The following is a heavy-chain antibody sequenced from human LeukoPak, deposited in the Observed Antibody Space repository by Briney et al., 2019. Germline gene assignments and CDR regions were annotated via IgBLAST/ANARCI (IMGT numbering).Heavy chain of an antibody. V-gene: IGHV4-39*07. D-gene: IGHD3-9*01. J-gene: IGHJ4*02. CDR1: GGSISSSSYY. CDR3: ARDRAILTGYVDY. Sequence: SETLSLTCTVSGGSISSSSYYWGWMRQPPGKGLEWIGSIYYSGGTYYNPSLKSRVTISVDTSKNQFSLKLSSVTAADTAVYYCARDRAILTGYVDYWGQGTLVTVSS. CDR2: IYYSGGT.